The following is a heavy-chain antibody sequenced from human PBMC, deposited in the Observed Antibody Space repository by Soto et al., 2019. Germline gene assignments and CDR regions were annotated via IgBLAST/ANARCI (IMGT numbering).Heavy chain of an antibody. CDR3: ARAMQLWRHNDY. J-gene: IGHJ4*02. D-gene: IGHD5-18*01. V-gene: IGHV1-46*03. Sequence: RQAPGQGLEWMGIINPSGGSTSYAQKFQGRVTMTRDTSTSTVYMELSSLRSEDTAVYYCARAMQLWRHNDYWGQGTLVTVSS. CDR2: INPSGGST.